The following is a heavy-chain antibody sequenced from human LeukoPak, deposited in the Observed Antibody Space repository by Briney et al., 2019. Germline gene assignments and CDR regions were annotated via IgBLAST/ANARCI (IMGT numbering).Heavy chain of an antibody. D-gene: IGHD2-15*01. CDR2: IIPILGIA. J-gene: IGHJ6*02. CDR3: ARVPDIVGGRESYYYYGMDV. V-gene: IGHV1-69*04. CDR1: GGTFSSYA. Sequence: GASVKVSCKASGGTFSSYAISWVRQAPGQGLEWMGRIIPILGIANYAQKFQGRVTITADKSTSTAYMELSSLRSEDTAVYYCARVPDIVGGRESYYYYGMDVWGQGTTVTVYS.